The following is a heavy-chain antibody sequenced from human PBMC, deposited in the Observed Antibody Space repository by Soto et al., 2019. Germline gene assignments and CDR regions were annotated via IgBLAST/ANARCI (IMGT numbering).Heavy chain of an antibody. CDR2: ISYDGSNK. CDR3: AKDLEMATITMGY. D-gene: IGHD3-10*01. CDR1: GFTFSSYG. J-gene: IGHJ4*02. V-gene: IGHV3-30*18. Sequence: QVQLVESGGGVVQPGRSLRLSCAASGFTFSSYGMHWVRQAPGKGLEWVAVISYDGSNKYYADSVKGRFTISRDNSKNTLYLQMNSLRAEDTAVYYCAKDLEMATITMGYWGQGTLVTVSS.